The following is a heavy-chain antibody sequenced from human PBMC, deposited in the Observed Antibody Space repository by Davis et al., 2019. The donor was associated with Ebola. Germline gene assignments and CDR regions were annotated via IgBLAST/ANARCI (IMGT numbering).Heavy chain of an antibody. CDR1: GGSISSSSYY. V-gene: IGHV4-39*07. CDR2: INHSGST. D-gene: IGHD2-15*01. Sequence: GSLRLSCTVSGGSISSSSYYWGWIRQPPGKGLEWIGEINHSGSTNYNPSLKSRVTISVDTSKHQFSLKLSSVTAADTAVYYCARRDIVVVGGMDVWGQGTTVTVSS. J-gene: IGHJ6*02. CDR3: ARRDIVVVGGMDV.